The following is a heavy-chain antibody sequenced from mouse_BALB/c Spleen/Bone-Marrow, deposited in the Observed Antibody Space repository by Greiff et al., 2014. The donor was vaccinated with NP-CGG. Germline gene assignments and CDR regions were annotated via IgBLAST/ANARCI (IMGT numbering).Heavy chain of an antibody. V-gene: IGHV2-4*02. Sequence: QVQLQQSGPGLVQPSQSLSITCTVSGFSLTSYGVHWVRQPPGKGLEWLGVIWSGGSTDYNAAVISRLGISKDNSKSQVFFKMNSLQAEDTAIYYCARNKDDAMDYWGQGTSVTVSS. J-gene: IGHJ4*01. CDR3: ARNKDDAMDY. CDR2: IWSGGST. CDR1: GFSLTSYG. D-gene: IGHD2-12*01.